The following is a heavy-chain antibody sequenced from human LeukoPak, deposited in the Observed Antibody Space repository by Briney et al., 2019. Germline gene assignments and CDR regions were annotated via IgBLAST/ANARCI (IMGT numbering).Heavy chain of an antibody. J-gene: IGHJ4*02. CDR2: ISSSSSYI. D-gene: IGHD1-1*01. CDR3: ATPPLEGGF. Sequence: GGSLRLACAASGFTFSSYTMNWVRQAPGKGLGWVSSISSSSSYIYYADSMKGRFTISRDNAKNSLYLQMNSLRAEDTAVYYCATPPLEGGFWGQGTLVTVSS. CDR1: GFTFSSYT. V-gene: IGHV3-21*01.